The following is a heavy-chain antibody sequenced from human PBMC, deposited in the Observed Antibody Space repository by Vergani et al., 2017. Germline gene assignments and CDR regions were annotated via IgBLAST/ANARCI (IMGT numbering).Heavy chain of an antibody. CDR3: TRGGRSIAARPAYAFDI. D-gene: IGHD6-6*01. CDR2: MNPNSGNT. V-gene: IGHV1-8*01. J-gene: IGHJ3*02. CDR1: GYTFTSYD. Sequence: QVQLVQSGAEVKKPGASVKVSCKASGYTFTSYDINWVRQATGQGLEWMGWMNPNSGNTGYAQKFQGRVTMTRNTPISTAYMELSRLRSDDTAVYYCTRGGRSIAARPAYAFDIWGQGTMVTVSS.